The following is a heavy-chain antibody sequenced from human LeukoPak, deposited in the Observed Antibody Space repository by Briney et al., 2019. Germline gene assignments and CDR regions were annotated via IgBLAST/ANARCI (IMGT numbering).Heavy chain of an antibody. J-gene: IGHJ6*03. D-gene: IGHD3-16*01. CDR1: GGSFSSYY. CDR2: IYYSRST. Sequence: SETLSLTCTVSGGSFSSYYWSWIRQPPGKGLEWIGYIYYSRSTNYNPSLKSRVTISVDTSKNQFSLKLSSVTAADTAVYYCARETSQKGAHYMDVWGKGTTVTISS. CDR3: ARETSQKGAHYMDV. V-gene: IGHV4-59*01.